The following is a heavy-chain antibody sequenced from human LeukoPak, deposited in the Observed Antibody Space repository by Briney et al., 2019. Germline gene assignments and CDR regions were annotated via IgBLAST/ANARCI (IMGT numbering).Heavy chain of an antibody. V-gene: IGHV4-39*01. CDR1: GGSISSSSYY. Sequence: SETLSLTCTVSGGSISSSSYYWGWIRQPRGKGLEWIGSIYYSGSTYYNPSLKSRVTISVDTSKNQFSLKLSSVTAADTAVYYCARLRCSSTSCYIRYYYYMDVWGKGTTVTVSS. D-gene: IGHD2-2*02. CDR3: ARLRCSSTSCYIRYYYYMDV. CDR2: IYYSGST. J-gene: IGHJ6*03.